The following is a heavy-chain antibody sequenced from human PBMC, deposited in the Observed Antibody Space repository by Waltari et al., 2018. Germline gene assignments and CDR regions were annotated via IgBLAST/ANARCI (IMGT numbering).Heavy chain of an antibody. D-gene: IGHD3-16*01. V-gene: IGHV2-5*02. CDR2: IYGDGDK. CDR3: VYLGQCPTCNWGYNWFDP. Sequence: QITLQESGPVLVKPTQTLTLTCNFSGFSLTSRGVAVGWIRQPHGKALDYRALIYGDGDKRYSPSLTTRLSITKDTSKNPVVLTLTNMEPVDTATYHCVYLGQCPTCNWGYNWFDPWGQGTLVTVSS. J-gene: IGHJ5*02. CDR1: GFSLTSRGVA.